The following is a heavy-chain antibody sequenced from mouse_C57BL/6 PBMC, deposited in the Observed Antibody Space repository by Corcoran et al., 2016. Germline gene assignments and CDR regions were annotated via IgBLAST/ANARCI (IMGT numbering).Heavy chain of an antibody. CDR1: GYTFTDYY. J-gene: IGHJ2*01. D-gene: IGHD2-4*01. CDR2: INPNNGGT. Sequence: EVQLQQSGPELVKPGASVKISCKASGYTFTDYYMNWVKQSHGKSLEWIGDINPNNGGTSYNQKFKGKATLTVDKSSSTAYMELRSLTSEDSAVYYCARKEVYDYDDFDYWGQGTTLTVSS. V-gene: IGHV1-26*01. CDR3: ARKEVYDYDDFDY.